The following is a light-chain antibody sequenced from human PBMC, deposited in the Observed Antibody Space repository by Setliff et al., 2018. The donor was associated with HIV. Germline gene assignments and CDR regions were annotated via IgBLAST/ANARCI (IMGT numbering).Light chain of an antibody. V-gene: IGLV3-1*01. CDR1: KLGDKY. CDR2: QDT. Sequence: SYELTQPPSVSVSPGQPASITCSGDKLGDKYACWYQQKQGQSPVLVIYQDTKRPSGIPERFSGSNSGNTATLTISGTQAMDEADYYCQAWDSSTAVFGTGTKVTVL. CDR3: QAWDSSTAV. J-gene: IGLJ1*01.